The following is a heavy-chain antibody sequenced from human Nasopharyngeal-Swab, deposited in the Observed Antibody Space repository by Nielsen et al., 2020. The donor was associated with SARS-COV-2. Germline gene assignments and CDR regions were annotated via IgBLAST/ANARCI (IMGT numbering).Heavy chain of an antibody. J-gene: IGHJ4*02. CDR1: GSTFDDHG. CDR3: ARGDSSGWYYDY. D-gene: IGHD6-19*01. CDR2: ISWNAAGT. V-gene: IGHV3-20*01. Sequence: GESLKISCAASGSTFDDHGMSWVRQTPGKGLEWVSGISWNAAGTGYADSVKGRFTISRDNTKNSLYLQMNSLRVEDTALYHCARGDSSGWYYDYWGQGTLVTVSS.